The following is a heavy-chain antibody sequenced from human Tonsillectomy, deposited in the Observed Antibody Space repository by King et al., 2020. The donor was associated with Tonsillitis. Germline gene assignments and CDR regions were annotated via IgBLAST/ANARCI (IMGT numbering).Heavy chain of an antibody. CDR1: GFTFSSYA. CDR2: ISGSGGGST. V-gene: IGHV3-23*04. Sequence: VQLVESGGGLVQPGGSLRLSCAASGFTFSSYAMSWVRQAPGKGLEWVSAISGSGGGSTYYADSVKGRFTISRDNSKNTLYLQMNSLRAEDTAVYYCGKGYDFWSGYYLFDYWGQGTLVTVSS. J-gene: IGHJ4*02. CDR3: GKGYDFWSGYYLFDY. D-gene: IGHD3-3*01.